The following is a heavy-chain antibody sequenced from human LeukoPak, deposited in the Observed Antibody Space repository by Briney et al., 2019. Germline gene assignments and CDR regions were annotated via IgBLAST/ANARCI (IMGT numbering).Heavy chain of an antibody. CDR3: ARASHNYGDYSHFDY. CDR2: IYHSGST. CDR1: GGSISSSSYY. V-gene: IGHV4-39*07. Sequence: SETLSLTCTVSGGSISSSSYYWGWIRQPPGKGLEWIGSIYHSGSTNYNPSLKTRVTISVDKSKNQFSLQLSSVTAADTAVYYCARASHNYGDYSHFDYWGQGTLVTVSS. J-gene: IGHJ4*02. D-gene: IGHD4-17*01.